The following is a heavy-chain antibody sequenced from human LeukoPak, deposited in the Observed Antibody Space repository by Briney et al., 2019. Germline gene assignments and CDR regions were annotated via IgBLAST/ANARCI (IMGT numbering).Heavy chain of an antibody. D-gene: IGHD3-3*01. CDR3: AKVRFLDWHRGASDI. J-gene: IGHJ3*02. CDR2: ISASGDTT. V-gene: IGHV3-23*01. Sequence: GGSLRLSCAASGFTFSSYAMSWVRQAPGKGLEWVSSISASGDTTYYVDSVKGRFTISRDNSKKMLYLQMNSLRAEDTATYYCAKVRFLDWHRGASDIWGQGTMVTVSS. CDR1: GFTFSSYA.